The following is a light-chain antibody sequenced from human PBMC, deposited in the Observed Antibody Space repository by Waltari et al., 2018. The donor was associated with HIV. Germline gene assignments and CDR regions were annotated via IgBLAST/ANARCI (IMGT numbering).Light chain of an antibody. CDR1: SSDVGGYNY. CDR2: DVS. CDR3: SLYTSSSFYV. Sequence: QSALTQPASVSGSPGQSITISCTGTSSDVGGYNYVSWYQQHPGKAPKLTIYDVSTRPSGVSNRFPGSKAGNTASLTISGLQAEDEADYYCSLYTSSSFYVFGTGTKVTVL. J-gene: IGLJ1*01. V-gene: IGLV2-14*01.